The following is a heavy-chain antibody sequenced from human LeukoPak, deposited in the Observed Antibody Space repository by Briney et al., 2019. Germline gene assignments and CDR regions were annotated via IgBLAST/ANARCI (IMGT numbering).Heavy chain of an antibody. CDR2: MNPNSGNT. CDR1: GYTFTSYD. V-gene: IGHV1-8*01. D-gene: IGHD6-13*01. Sequence: ASVKVSCKASGYTFTSYDINWVRPATGQGLEWMGWMNPNSGNTGYAQKFQGRVTITRNTSISTAYMELSSLRSEDTAVYYCARGGLIGHSSSFFDYWGQGTLVTVSS. CDR3: ARGGLIGHSSSFFDY. J-gene: IGHJ4*02.